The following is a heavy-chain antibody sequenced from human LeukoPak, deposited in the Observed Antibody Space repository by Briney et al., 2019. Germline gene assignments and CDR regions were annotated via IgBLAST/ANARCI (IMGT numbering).Heavy chain of an antibody. Sequence: GGSLRLSCAASGFTFGTFAFSWVRQAPGKGLEWVSSITGDDSTYYADSVKGRFTISRDTSSNTLYLQMNSLRAEDTALYHCAKGHYDFRDYWGQGTLVTVSS. V-gene: IGHV3-23*01. CDR1: GFTFGTFA. CDR2: ITGDDST. CDR3: AKGHYDFRDY. D-gene: IGHD3-3*01. J-gene: IGHJ4*02.